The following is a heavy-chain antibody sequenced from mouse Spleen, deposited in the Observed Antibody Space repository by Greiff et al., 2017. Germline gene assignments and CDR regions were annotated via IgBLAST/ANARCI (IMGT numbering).Heavy chain of an antibody. CDR2: INPSRGYT. V-gene: IGHV1-7*01. CDR3: APMTLYAMDD. J-gene: IGHJ4*01. Sequence: QVHVKQSGAELAKPGASVKLSCKASGYTFTSYWMHWVKQRPGQGLEWIGYINPSRGYTKSNQKFKDKATLTADKSSSTAYMQLSSLTYEDSAVYYCAPMTLYAMDDWGQGTSVTVAS. D-gene: IGHD2-3*01. CDR1: GYTFTSYW.